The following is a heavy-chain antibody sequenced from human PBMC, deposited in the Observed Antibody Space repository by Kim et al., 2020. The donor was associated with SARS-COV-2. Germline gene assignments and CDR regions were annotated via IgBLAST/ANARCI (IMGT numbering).Heavy chain of an antibody. J-gene: IGHJ6*04. Sequence: GGSLRLSCAASGFTFGDYAMHWVRQAPGKGLEWVSGISWNSGGIGYADSVKGRFTISRDNAKNSLYLQMNSLRAEDTALYYCAKDIGSYCSGGSCYEPNYYYYYGMDVWGKGTTVTVSS. CDR3: AKDIGSYCSGGSCYEPNYYYYYGMDV. D-gene: IGHD2-15*01. CDR1: GFTFGDYA. V-gene: IGHV3-9*01. CDR2: ISWNSGGI.